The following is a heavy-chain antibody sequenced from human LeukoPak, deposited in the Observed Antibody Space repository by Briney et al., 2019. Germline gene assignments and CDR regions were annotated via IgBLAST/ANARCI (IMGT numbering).Heavy chain of an antibody. D-gene: IGHD3-10*01. Sequence: GGSLRLSRAASGFTFSDYYMSWIRQAPGKGLEWVSYISSSGSTIYYADSVKGRFTISRDNAKNSLYLQMNSLRAEDTALYYCARDTHYYGSGSPAFDIWGQGTMVTVSS. CDR1: GFTFSDYY. J-gene: IGHJ3*02. CDR3: ARDTHYYGSGSPAFDI. V-gene: IGHV3-11*04. CDR2: ISSSGSTI.